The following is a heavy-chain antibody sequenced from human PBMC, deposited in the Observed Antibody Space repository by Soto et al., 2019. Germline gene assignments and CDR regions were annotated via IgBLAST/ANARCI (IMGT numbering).Heavy chain of an antibody. J-gene: IGHJ5*02. CDR1: GFTFSNYA. CDR3: AKSSTVHVLYYLDP. V-gene: IGHV3-23*01. Sequence: PGGSLRLSCAASGFTFSNYAMVWVRQAPGKGLEWVSAIARAGDLIRYADSVKGRFTISRDNSNNTLYLQMSSLRAEDTAIYFCAKSSTVHVLYYLDPSGPGTKLTV. D-gene: IGHD2-2*02. CDR2: IARAGDLI.